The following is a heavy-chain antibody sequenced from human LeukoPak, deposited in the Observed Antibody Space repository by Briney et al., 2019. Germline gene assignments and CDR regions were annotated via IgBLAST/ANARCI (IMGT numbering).Heavy chain of an antibody. CDR3: ARDLSITWFDL. Sequence: GGSLRLSCAASGFTFSSYGMHWVRQAPGKGLEWVAVIWYDGSNKYYADSVKGRFTISRDNSKNTLYLQMNSLRAEDTAVYYCARDLSITWFDLWGQGTLVTVSS. D-gene: IGHD2/OR15-2a*01. V-gene: IGHV3-33*01. CDR1: GFTFSSYG. J-gene: IGHJ5*02. CDR2: IWYDGSNK.